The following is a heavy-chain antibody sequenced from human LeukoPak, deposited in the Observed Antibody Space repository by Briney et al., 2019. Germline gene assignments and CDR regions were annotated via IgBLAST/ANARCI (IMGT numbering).Heavy chain of an antibody. D-gene: IGHD2/OR15-2a*01. V-gene: IGHV3-48*03. CDR1: GFTFSSYE. Sequence: GGSLRLSCAASGFTFSSYEMNWVRQAPGKGLEWVSYISSSGSTIYYADSVKGRFTISRDNAKNSLYLQMNSLRAEDTALYYCAKGIFPLSTAESSDAFDIWGQGTMVTVSS. J-gene: IGHJ3*02. CDR3: AKGIFPLSTAESSDAFDI. CDR2: ISSSGSTI.